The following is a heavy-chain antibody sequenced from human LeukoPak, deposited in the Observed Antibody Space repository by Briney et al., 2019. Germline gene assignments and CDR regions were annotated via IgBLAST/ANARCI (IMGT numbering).Heavy chain of an antibody. CDR2: ISSGGTYV. Sequence: PGGSLRLSCVVSGFTFKTYSMNWVRQAPGKGLEWVSSISSGGTYVDYADSVKGRFTISRDNAKNSLYLQMNSLRAEDTALYYCAKDIKSSAYSSSIDYWGQGTLVTVSS. CDR1: GFTFKTYS. V-gene: IGHV3-21*04. D-gene: IGHD6-13*01. CDR3: AKDIKSSAYSSSIDY. J-gene: IGHJ4*02.